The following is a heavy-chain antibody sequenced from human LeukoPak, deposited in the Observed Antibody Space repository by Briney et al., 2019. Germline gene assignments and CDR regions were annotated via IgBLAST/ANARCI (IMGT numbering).Heavy chain of an antibody. D-gene: IGHD5-18*01. J-gene: IGHJ5*02. CDR1: GFMFNTHG. CDR3: TRMYGYGVA. V-gene: IGHV3-30*02. Sequence: PGGSLRLSCAASGFMFNTHGMHWVRQAPGKGPEWVAFIRNDGNNIHYVGSVKGRFTISRDNSKHTLFLQMNSLRAEDTAVYYCTRMYGYGVAWGQGTLVTVSS. CDR2: IRNDGNNI.